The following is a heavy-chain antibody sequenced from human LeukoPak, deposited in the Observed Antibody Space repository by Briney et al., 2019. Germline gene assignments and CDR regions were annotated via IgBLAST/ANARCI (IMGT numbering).Heavy chain of an antibody. Sequence: GGSLRLSCAASGFTFSSYEMNWVRQAPGKGLEWFSYIISSGGTIYYADSVKGRFTISRDNAKNSLYLQMNSLRAEDTAVYYCARDAITIFGVVIESYYYYGMDVWGQGTTVTVSS. D-gene: IGHD3-3*01. J-gene: IGHJ6*02. CDR3: ARDAITIFGVVIESYYYYGMDV. V-gene: IGHV3-48*03. CDR1: GFTFSSYE. CDR2: IISSGGTI.